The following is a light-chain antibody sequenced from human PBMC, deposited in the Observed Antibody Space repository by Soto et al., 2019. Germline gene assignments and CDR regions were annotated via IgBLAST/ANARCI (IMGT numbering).Light chain of an antibody. CDR2: EVS. CDR3: CSYAGSTTQTYV. CDR1: HSDVGSYNL. Sequence: QPVLTQPASVSGSPGHSITISYTGTHSDVGSYNLVSWYQQHPGKAPKVIIYEVSERPSGVSDRFSGSKSGNTASLMISGLQAEDEADYYCCSYAGSTTQTYVFGSGTKVTVL. V-gene: IGLV2-23*02. J-gene: IGLJ1*01.